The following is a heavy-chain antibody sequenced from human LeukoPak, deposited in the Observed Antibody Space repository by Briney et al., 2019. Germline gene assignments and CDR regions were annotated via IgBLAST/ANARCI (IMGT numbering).Heavy chain of an antibody. V-gene: IGHV3-53*05. CDR2: IYSGGST. Sequence: GGSLRLSCAASGFTVSSNYMSWVRQAPGKGLEWVSVIYSGGSTYYADSVKGRFTISRDNSKNTLYLQMNSLRAEDTAVYYCAKSLGYYDILGSSLVYWGQGTLVTVSS. CDR3: AKSLGYYDILGSSLVY. D-gene: IGHD3-9*01. CDR1: GFTVSSNY. J-gene: IGHJ4*02.